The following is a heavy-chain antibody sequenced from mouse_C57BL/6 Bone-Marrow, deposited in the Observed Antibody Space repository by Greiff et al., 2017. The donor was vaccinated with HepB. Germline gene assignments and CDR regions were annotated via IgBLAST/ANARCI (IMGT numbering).Heavy chain of an antibody. J-gene: IGHJ1*03. V-gene: IGHV1-82*01. Sequence: QVQLQQSGPELVKPGASVKISCKASGYAFSSSWMNWVKQRPGKGLEWIGRIYPGDGDTNYNGKFKGKATLTADKSSSTAYMQLSSLTSEDSAVYFCARSGGFITTVVAHWYFDVWGTGTTVTVSS. D-gene: IGHD1-1*01. CDR1: GYAFSSSW. CDR2: IYPGDGDT. CDR3: ARSGGFITTVVAHWYFDV.